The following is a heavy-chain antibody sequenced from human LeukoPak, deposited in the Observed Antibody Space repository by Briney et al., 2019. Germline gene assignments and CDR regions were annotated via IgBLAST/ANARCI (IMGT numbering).Heavy chain of an antibody. CDR2: INPNSGGT. D-gene: IGHD4-17*01. CDR3: RTDRYGDYGDYIDY. Sequence: ASVKVSCKASGYTFTGYYMHWVRQAPGQGLEWMGWINPNSGGTNYAQKFQGRVTMTRDTSISTAYMELSRLRSDDTAVYYCRTDRYGDYGDYIDYWGQGTLVTVSS. CDR1: GYTFTGYY. V-gene: IGHV1-2*02. J-gene: IGHJ4*02.